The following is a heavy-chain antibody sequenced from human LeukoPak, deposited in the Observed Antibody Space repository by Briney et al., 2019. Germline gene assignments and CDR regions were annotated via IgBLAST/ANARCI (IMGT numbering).Heavy chain of an antibody. CDR2: ISGSGGNI. D-gene: IGHD5-18*01. Sequence: GGSLRLSCAASGFTFSRHGMSWVRQAPGKGLEWVSTISGSGGNIYYADSVKGRCTISRENSKNTLYLQMNSLRAEDTAMYYCARDKERIQLWSCYMDVWGKGTTVTVSS. CDR1: GFTFSRHG. V-gene: IGHV3-23*01. J-gene: IGHJ6*03. CDR3: ARDKERIQLWSCYMDV.